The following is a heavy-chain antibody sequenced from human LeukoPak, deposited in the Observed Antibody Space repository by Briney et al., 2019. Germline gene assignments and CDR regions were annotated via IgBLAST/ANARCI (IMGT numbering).Heavy chain of an antibody. Sequence: GSLRLSCAASGFTFSSYSMNWVRQAPGKGLEWVSSISSSSSYIYYADSVKGRFTISRGNAKNSLYLQMDSLRAEDTAVYYCARDLMSAGTGKRPFDYWGQGTLVTVSS. CDR2: ISSSSSYI. J-gene: IGHJ4*02. CDR3: ARDLMSAGTGKRPFDY. D-gene: IGHD6-13*01. CDR1: GFTFSSYS. V-gene: IGHV3-21*01.